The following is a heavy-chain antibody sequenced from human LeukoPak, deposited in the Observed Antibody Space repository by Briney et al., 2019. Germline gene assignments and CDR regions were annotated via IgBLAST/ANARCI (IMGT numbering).Heavy chain of an antibody. CDR1: RYRFTSDW. CDR2: IYPGDSDT. J-gene: IGHJ4*02. Sequence: GESLEISCQGSRYRFTSDWIVWVRQMPGKGLEWMGIIYPGDSDTRYSPSFQGQVTISADKSISTAYLQWSSLKASDTAMYYCARGRHGCTDLDYWGQGTLVTVSS. D-gene: IGHD5-24*01. CDR3: ARGRHGCTDLDY. V-gene: IGHV5-51*01.